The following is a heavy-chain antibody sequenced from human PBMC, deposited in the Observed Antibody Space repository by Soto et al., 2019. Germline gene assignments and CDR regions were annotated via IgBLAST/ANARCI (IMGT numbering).Heavy chain of an antibody. D-gene: IGHD2-15*01. Sequence: GSLRLSCAASGFTVSSNYMSWVRQAPGKGLEWVSVIYSGGSTYYADSVKGRFTISRDNSKNTLYLQMNSLRAEDTAVYYCARNPLYCSGGSCYSGWGQGTLVTVSS. CDR2: IYSGGST. V-gene: IGHV3-53*01. CDR3: ARNPLYCSGGSCYSG. CDR1: GFTVSSNY. J-gene: IGHJ4*02.